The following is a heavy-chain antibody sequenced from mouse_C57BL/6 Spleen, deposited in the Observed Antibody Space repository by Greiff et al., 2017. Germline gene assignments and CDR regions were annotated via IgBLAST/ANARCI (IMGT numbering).Heavy chain of an antibody. Sequence: QVQLQQPGAELVRPGSSVKLSCKASGCTFTSYWMDWVKQRPGQGLEWIGNIYPSDSETHYNQKFKDKATLTVDKSSSTAYMQLSSLTSEDSAVYYCARYYGSSPFAYWGQGTLVTVSA. CDR3: ARYYGSSPFAY. CDR1: GCTFTSYW. J-gene: IGHJ3*01. CDR2: IYPSDSET. V-gene: IGHV1-61*01. D-gene: IGHD1-1*01.